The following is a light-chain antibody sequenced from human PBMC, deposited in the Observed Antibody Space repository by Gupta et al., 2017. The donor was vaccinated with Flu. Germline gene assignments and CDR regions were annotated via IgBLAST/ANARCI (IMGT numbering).Light chain of an antibody. Sequence: SVTISCTGTSSDVGGYNYVSWYQQHPGKAPKLMIYDVSKRPSGVPDRFSGSKSGNTASLTISGLHAEDEADYYCCSYAGSPLYVFGTGTKVIVL. CDR3: CSYAGSPLYV. CDR1: SSDVGGYNY. J-gene: IGLJ1*01. V-gene: IGLV2-11*01. CDR2: DVS.